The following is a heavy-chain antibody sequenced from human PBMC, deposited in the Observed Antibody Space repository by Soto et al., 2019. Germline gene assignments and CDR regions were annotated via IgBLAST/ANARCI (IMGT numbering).Heavy chain of an antibody. CDR1: GFTFSSYG. V-gene: IGHV3-30*18. CDR3: AKDHHIVATIPLGVDY. Sequence: GGSLRLSCAASGFTFSSYGMHWVRQAPGKGLEWVAVISYDGSNKYYADSVKGRFTISRDNSKNTLYLQMNSLRAEDTAVYYCAKDHHIVATIPLGVDYWGQGTLVTVSS. D-gene: IGHD5-12*01. CDR2: ISYDGSNK. J-gene: IGHJ4*02.